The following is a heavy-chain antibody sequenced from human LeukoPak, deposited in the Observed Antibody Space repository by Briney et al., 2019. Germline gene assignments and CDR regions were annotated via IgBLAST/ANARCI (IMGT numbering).Heavy chain of an antibody. J-gene: IGHJ4*02. CDR1: GFTFSDYY. CDR3: ARDHSEQYYFDY. V-gene: IGHV3-11*01. CDR2: ISSSGSTI. Sequence: GGSLRLSCAASGFTFSDYYMSWIRQAPGEGLEWVSYISSSGSTIYYADSVKGRFTISRDNAKNSLYLQMNSLRAEDTAVYYCARDHSEQYYFDYWGQGTLVTVSS. D-gene: IGHD1/OR15-1a*01.